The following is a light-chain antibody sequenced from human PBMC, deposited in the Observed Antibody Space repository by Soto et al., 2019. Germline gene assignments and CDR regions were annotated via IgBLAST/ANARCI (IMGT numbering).Light chain of an antibody. CDR1: ESINNY. V-gene: IGKV1-39*01. Sequence: DIQMTQSPSSLSASVGDSVTITCRASESINNYLNWYQQKPGKAPKLLIFASSTLQSGVPSRFSGSGSGADFSLTISSLQPEDFATYYCQQSYSNILSFGGGTRVEL. CDR2: ASS. J-gene: IGKJ4*01. CDR3: QQSYSNILS.